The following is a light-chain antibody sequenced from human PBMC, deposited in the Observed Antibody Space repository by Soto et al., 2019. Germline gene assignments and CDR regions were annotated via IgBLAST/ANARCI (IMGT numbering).Light chain of an antibody. J-gene: IGLJ7*01. V-gene: IGLV2-14*01. CDR2: DVS. CDR3: SSYTSSSAPSAV. CDR1: SSDVGGYNY. Sequence: QSALTQPASVSGSPGQSITISCTGTSSDVGGYNYVSWYQQHPGKAPKLMIYDVSNRPSGVSNRFSGSKSGNTASLTISGLQAEDEADYFWSSYTSSSAPSAVFGGGTQLTVL.